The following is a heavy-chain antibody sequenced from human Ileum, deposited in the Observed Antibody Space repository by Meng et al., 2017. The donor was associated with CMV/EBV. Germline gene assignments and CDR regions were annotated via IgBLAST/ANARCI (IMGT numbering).Heavy chain of an antibody. Sequence: SETLSLTCAVSGYSISSGYYWSWIRQPPGKGLEWIGYIYYSGSTYYNPSLKSRVTISVDTSKNQFSLKLSSVTAADTAVYYCARDRYTSGSFYYFDYWGQGTLVTVSS. V-gene: IGHV4-30-4*08. CDR3: ARDRYTSGSFYYFDY. D-gene: IGHD1-26*01. J-gene: IGHJ4*02. CDR1: GYSISSGYY. CDR2: IYYSGST.